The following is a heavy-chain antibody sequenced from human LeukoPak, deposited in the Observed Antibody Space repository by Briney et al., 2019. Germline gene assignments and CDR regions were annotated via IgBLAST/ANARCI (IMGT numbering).Heavy chain of an antibody. CDR3: ARDLNSGSYSGAQDAFDI. CDR1: GGTISSYA. V-gene: IGHV1-69*13. Sequence: GASVKVSCKASGGTISSYAISWVRQAPGQGLEWMGGIIPIFGTANYAQKFQGRVTITADESTSTAYMELSSLRSEDTAVYYCARDLNSGSYSGAQDAFDIWGQGTMVTVSS. CDR2: IIPIFGTA. J-gene: IGHJ3*02. D-gene: IGHD1-26*01.